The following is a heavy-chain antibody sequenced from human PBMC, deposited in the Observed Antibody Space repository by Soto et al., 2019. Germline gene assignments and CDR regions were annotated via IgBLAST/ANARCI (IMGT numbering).Heavy chain of an antibody. CDR2: ISSSSSYI. D-gene: IGHD2-15*01. J-gene: IGHJ4*02. Sequence: EVQLVESGGGLVKPGGSLRLSCAASGFTFSSYSMNWVRQAPGKGLEWVSSISSSSSYIYYADSVKGRFTISRDNAKNSLYLQMNSLRAEDTAVYYCAKQLGYCSGGSCTFDYWGQGTLVTVSS. CDR3: AKQLGYCSGGSCTFDY. CDR1: GFTFSSYS. V-gene: IGHV3-21*01.